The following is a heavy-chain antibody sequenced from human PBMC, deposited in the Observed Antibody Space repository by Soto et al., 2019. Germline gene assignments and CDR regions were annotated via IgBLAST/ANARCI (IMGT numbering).Heavy chain of an antibody. J-gene: IGHJ1*01. CDR2: ISAYNGNT. V-gene: IGHV1-18*01. CDR3: ARDGLAPEYFQH. Sequence: ASVTVSCTASGYTFTSYGISWVRQAPGQGLEWMGWISAYNGNTNYAQKLQGRVTMTTDTSTSTAYMELRSLRSDDTAVYYCARDGLAPEYFQHWGQGTLVTVSS. CDR1: GYTFTSYG.